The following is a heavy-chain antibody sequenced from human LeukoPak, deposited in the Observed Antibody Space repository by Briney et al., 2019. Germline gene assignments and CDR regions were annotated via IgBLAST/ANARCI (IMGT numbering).Heavy chain of an antibody. V-gene: IGHV3-43D*03. CDR1: GFTFDDYA. CDR2: INWDGGST. J-gene: IGHJ4*02. D-gene: IGHD6-19*01. Sequence: LPGGSLRLSCATSGFTFDDYAMHWVRQAPAKGLEWVSLINWDGGSTYYADSVKGRFTISRDNSKNSLYLQMNNLTTEDSALYYCAKDLGSSGWYYHFDYWGQGTLVTVSS. CDR3: AKDLGSSGWYYHFDY.